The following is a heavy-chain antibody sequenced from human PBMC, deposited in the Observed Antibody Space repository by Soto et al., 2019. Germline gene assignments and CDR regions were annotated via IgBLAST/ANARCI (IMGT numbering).Heavy chain of an antibody. CDR3: VRDLNDGLFDY. Sequence: GGYLRLSCAASGFTFSSYSMNWVRQAPGKVLEWVSYISSSSSTIYYADSVKGRFTISRDNAKNSLYLQMNSLRAEDTALNYCVRDLNDGLFDYWCQGTLVSVSS. D-gene: IGHD1-1*01. V-gene: IGHV3-48*01. CDR2: ISSSSSTI. J-gene: IGHJ4*02. CDR1: GFTFSSYS.